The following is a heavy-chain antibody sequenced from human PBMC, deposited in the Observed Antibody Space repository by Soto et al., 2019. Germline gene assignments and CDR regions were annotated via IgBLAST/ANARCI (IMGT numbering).Heavy chain of an antibody. Sequence: GGSLRLSCAASGFTFSSYAMSWVHQAPGKGLEWVSAISGSGGSTYYADSVKGRFTISRDNSKNTLYLQMNSLRAEDTAVYYCAKGRGVMDAFDIWGQGTMVTVSS. D-gene: IGHD3-10*01. CDR1: GFTFSSYA. CDR2: ISGSGGST. V-gene: IGHV3-23*01. J-gene: IGHJ3*02. CDR3: AKGRGVMDAFDI.